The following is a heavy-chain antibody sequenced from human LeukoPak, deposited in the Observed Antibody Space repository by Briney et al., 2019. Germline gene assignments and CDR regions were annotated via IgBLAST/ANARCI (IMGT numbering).Heavy chain of an antibody. CDR1: GTTFRSYA. V-gene: IGHV1-69*13. CDR3: ARATSANEYSYGFHFDY. J-gene: IGHJ4*02. CDR2: IIPSFGTV. Sequence: SVKVSCKASGTTFRSYAINWVRQAPGQGLEWMGAIIPSFGTVKYAQKFQGRVTMTADESTSTGYMDLNYLRSDDTAVYFCARATSANEYSYGFHFDYWGQGTLVTVSS. D-gene: IGHD5-18*01.